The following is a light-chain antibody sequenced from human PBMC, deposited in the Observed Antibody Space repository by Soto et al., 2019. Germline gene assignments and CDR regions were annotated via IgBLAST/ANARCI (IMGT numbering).Light chain of an antibody. CDR1: QRVSSSY. CDR2: GAS. CDR3: QQYCSSPLLT. V-gene: IGKV3-20*01. J-gene: IGKJ3*01. Sequence: EIVLTQSPGTLSLSPGERATLSCRASQRVSSSYLAWYQQKPGQAPRRLIYGASRRAAGIPDSFSGSGSGTTFTPTISRLEPEDFAVYYCQQYCSSPLLTFGPGTKVDIK.